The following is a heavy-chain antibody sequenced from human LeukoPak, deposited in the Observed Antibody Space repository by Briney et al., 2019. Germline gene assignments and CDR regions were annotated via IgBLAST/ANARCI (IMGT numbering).Heavy chain of an antibody. J-gene: IGHJ5*02. CDR3: ARATQQLAGGWFDP. Sequence: SETLSLTCTASGDSITNSNYYWGRVRQSPGRGLEWLGNIFYNGGPYYNPSLKSRVTISVDTSKNQFSLKLSSVTAADTAVYYCARATQQLAGGWFDPWGQGTLVTVSS. CDR2: IFYNGGP. V-gene: IGHV4-39*07. D-gene: IGHD6-13*01. CDR1: GDSITNSNYY.